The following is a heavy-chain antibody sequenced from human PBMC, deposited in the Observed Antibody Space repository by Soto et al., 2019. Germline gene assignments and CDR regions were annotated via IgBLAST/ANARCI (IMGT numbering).Heavy chain of an antibody. J-gene: IGHJ5*02. Sequence: LALTCTVSGGSISSGDYYWSWIRQPPGKGLEWIGYIYYSGSTYYNPSLKSRVTISVDTSKNQFSLKLSSVTAADTAVYYCASESHYGSGSSWGQGTLVTVSS. CDR3: ASESHYGSGSS. CDR1: GGSISSGDYY. CDR2: IYYSGST. D-gene: IGHD3-10*01. V-gene: IGHV4-30-4*01.